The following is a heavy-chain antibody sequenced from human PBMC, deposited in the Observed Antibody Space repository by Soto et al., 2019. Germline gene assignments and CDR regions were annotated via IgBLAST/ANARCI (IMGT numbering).Heavy chain of an antibody. Sequence: QVQLVQSGTEVKKPGASVKVSCKASGYTFTSYAISWVRQAPGQGLEWMGWINPYNGNTNYAQKLQGRVTMTTNTSTSTAYMELRSLRSDDTAVYYCARDTAMALPDAWGQGTLVTVSS. CDR1: GYTFTSYA. V-gene: IGHV1-18*01. J-gene: IGHJ4*02. D-gene: IGHD5-18*01. CDR2: INPYNGNT. CDR3: ARDTAMALPDA.